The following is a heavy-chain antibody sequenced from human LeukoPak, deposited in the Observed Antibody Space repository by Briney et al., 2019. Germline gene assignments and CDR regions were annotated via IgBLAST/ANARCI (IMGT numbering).Heavy chain of an antibody. CDR2: IYHSGST. CDR3: ASLVPVAPKGGYFDY. D-gene: IGHD2-2*01. CDR1: GYSISSGYY. Sequence: KPSETLSLTCAVSGYSISSGYYWGWIRQPPGKGLEWIGSIYHSGSTYYNPSLKSRVTISVDTSKNQFSLRLSSVTAADTAVHYCASLVPVAPKGGYFDYWGQGTLVTVSS. V-gene: IGHV4-38-2*01. J-gene: IGHJ4*02.